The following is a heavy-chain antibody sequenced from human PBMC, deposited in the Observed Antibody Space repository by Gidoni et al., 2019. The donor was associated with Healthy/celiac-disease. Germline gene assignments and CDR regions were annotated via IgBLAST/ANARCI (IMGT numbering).Heavy chain of an antibody. CDR2: IYYSGST. D-gene: IGHD2-2*01. CDR1: AGSISSYY. J-gene: IGHJ5*02. V-gene: IGHV4-59*01. Sequence: QVQLQESGPGLVKPSETLSLTCTVSAGSISSYYWSWIRQPPGKGLEWIGYIYYSGSTNYNPPLKSRVTRSVDTSKNQFSLKLSSVTAADTAGYYCARVDSSSSGGGNWFDPWGQGTLVTVSS. CDR3: ARVDSSSSGGGNWFDP.